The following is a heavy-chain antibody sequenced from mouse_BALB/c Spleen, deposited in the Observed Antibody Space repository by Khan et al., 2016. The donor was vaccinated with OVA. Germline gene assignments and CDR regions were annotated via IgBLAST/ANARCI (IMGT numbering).Heavy chain of an antibody. CDR1: GYSITSDYA. D-gene: IGHD2-3*01. CDR2: ISYSGST. V-gene: IGHV3-2*02. CDR3: ERDGSRYNYAMDY. Sequence: VQLQQPGPGLVKPSQSLSLTCTVTGYSITSDYAWNWIRQFPGNKLEWMGYISYSGSTNYNPALKSRISITRDTSKNQFFLQLNSVTTEDTATYYCERDGSRYNYAMDYWGQGTSVTVAS. J-gene: IGHJ4*01.